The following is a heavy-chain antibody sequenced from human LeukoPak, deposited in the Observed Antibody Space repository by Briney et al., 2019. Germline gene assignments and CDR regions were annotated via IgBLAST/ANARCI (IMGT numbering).Heavy chain of an antibody. D-gene: IGHD4-17*01. J-gene: IGHJ3*02. Sequence: GGSLRLSCAASGFTVTAYAMSWVRQSPGKGLEWVSGIGITSEYIHYADSVKGRFTISRDNSKNTVYLEMSSLRAEDAAVYYCAKDPNGDYVGAFDTWGQGTMVIVSS. CDR3: AKDPNGDYVGAFDT. CDR1: GFTVTAYA. CDR2: IGITSEYI. V-gene: IGHV3-23*01.